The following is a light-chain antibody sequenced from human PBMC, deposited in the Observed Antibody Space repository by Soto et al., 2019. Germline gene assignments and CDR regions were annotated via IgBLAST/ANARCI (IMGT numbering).Light chain of an antibody. CDR2: DAS. J-gene: IGKJ5*01. CDR1: QTISSW. V-gene: IGKV1-5*01. CDR3: QQYNSYPGIT. Sequence: DIQMTQSPSTLSGSVGDRVTISCRASQTISSWLAWYQQKPGKAPKLLIYDASSLESGVPPRFSGSGSGTEFTLTISSLQPDDFATYYCQQYNSYPGITFGQGTRLEIK.